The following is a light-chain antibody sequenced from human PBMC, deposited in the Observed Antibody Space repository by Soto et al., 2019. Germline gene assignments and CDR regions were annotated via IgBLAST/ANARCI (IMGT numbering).Light chain of an antibody. CDR3: QQYGSSPPIT. CDR2: DTS. J-gene: IGKJ5*01. Sequence: EIVLTQSPGTVSLSPGERATLSCRASQSVRDNYLAWYQQKPGQAPSLLIFDTSRRATGIPDRFTGSGSGTDFTLTISRLEPEDFAVYYCQQYGSSPPITFGQGTRLEIK. V-gene: IGKV3-20*01. CDR1: QSVRDNY.